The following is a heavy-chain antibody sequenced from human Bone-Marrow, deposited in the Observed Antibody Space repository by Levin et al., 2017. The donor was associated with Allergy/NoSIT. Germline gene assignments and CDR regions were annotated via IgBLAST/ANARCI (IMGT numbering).Heavy chain of an antibody. V-gene: IGHV3-7*01. CDR1: GFTFSSSW. J-gene: IGHJ4*02. Sequence: LSLTCAASGFTFSSSWMGWVRQAPGKGLEWVANINRDGTDKNYVDSVKGRFTISRDNAKNSLYLQMSSLRAEDTAVYYCARDQGGALDYWGQGTLVTVSS. CDR3: ARDQGGALDY. CDR2: INRDGTDK. D-gene: IGHD4-17*01.